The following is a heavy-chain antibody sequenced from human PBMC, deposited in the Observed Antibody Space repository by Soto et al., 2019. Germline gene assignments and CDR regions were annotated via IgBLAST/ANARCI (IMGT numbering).Heavy chain of an antibody. J-gene: IGHJ6*02. V-gene: IGHV3-33*01. D-gene: IGHD3-22*01. Sequence: QVQLVESGGGVVQPGRSLRLSCAASGFTFSSYGMHWVRQAPGKGLVWVAVIWYDGSNKYYADSVKGRFTISRVNGKNSLYLQMNSPGAEDSGVYYCAREGGHYAIGYYYYSCGMDVWGQGTTVTVSS. CDR3: AREGGHYAIGYYYYSCGMDV. CDR1: GFTFSSYG. CDR2: IWYDGSNK.